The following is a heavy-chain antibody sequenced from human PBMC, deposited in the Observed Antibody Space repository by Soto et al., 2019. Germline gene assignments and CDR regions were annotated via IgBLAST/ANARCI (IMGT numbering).Heavy chain of an antibody. D-gene: IGHD2-21*02. CDR3: ARGGVVVTAIHY. J-gene: IGHJ4*02. CDR1: GGSFSGYY. Sequence: SETLSLTCAVYGGSFSGYYWSWIRQPPGKGLEWIGEINHSGGTNYNPSLKSRVTISVDTSKNQFSLKLSSVTAADTAVYYCARGGVVVTAIHYWGQGTLVTVS. V-gene: IGHV4-34*01. CDR2: INHSGGT.